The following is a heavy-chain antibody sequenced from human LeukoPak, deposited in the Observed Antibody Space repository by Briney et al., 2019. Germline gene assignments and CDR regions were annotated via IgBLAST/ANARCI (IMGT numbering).Heavy chain of an antibody. CDR3: ARLYYYDSSGYYYLDY. D-gene: IGHD3-22*01. V-gene: IGHV1-2*02. CDR2: INPNSGGT. CDR1: GYTFTGNY. J-gene: IGHJ4*02. Sequence: GASVKVSCKASGYTFTGNYMHWVRQAPGQGLEWMGWINPNSGGTNYAQKFQGRVTMTRDTSISTAYMELSRLRSDDTAVYYCARLYYYDSSGYYYLDYWGQGTLVTVSS.